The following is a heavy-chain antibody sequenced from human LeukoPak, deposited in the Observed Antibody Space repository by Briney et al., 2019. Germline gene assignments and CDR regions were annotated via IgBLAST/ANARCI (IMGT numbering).Heavy chain of an antibody. CDR1: GFTVSRNY. CDR2: IYRGGST. CDR3: ARDLVWFGELSVDP. J-gene: IGHJ5*02. D-gene: IGHD3-10*01. Sequence: PGGSLRLSCAASGFTVSRNYMSWVRQAPGKGLECISVIYRGGSTYYADAVKGRFTISRDNSKNTLYLQMNSLRAEDTAVYYCARDLVWFGELSVDPWGQGTLVTVSS. V-gene: IGHV3-66*01.